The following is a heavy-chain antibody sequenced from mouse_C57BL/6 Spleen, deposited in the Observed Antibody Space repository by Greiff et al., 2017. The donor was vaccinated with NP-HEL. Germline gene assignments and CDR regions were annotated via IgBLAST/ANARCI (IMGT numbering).Heavy chain of an antibody. CDR2: INPSSGYT. V-gene: IGHV1-7*01. D-gene: IGHD1-1*01. CDR3: ARSGYYGSDPPFDY. Sequence: QVQLQQSGAELAKPGASVKLSCKASGYTFTSYWMHWVKQRPGQGLEWIGYINPSSGYTKYNQKFKDKATLTAETSSSTAYLQLSSLTYEDSAVYYCARSGYYGSDPPFDYWGQGTTLTVSS. J-gene: IGHJ2*01. CDR1: GYTFTSYW.